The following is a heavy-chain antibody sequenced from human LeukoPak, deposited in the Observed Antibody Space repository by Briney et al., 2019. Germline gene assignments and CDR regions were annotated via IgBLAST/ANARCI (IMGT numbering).Heavy chain of an antibody. CDR1: GYTFTSYA. Sequence: GASVKVSCKASGYTFTSYAMHWVRQAPGQRLEWMGWINAGNGNTKYSQKFQGRVTITRDTSASTAYMELSSLRSGDTAVYYCARDYLNYYYYYGMDVWGQGTTVTVSS. V-gene: IGHV1-3*01. D-gene: IGHD3-16*02. CDR2: INAGNGNT. CDR3: ARDYLNYYYYYGMDV. J-gene: IGHJ6*02.